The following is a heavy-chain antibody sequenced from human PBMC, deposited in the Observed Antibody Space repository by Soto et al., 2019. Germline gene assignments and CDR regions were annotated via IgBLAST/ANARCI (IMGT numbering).Heavy chain of an antibody. D-gene: IGHD2-15*01. CDR2: IYFSGSA. Sequence: SETLSLTCTVSGGSIGGSSYFWCWILHPPGKGLEWIGSIYFSGSASYNPSLRSRLTISVDTSTNQFSLKLSSVTAADTAVYYCARYCSGGSCDDAFDIWGQGTMVTVSS. CDR1: GGSIGGSSYF. CDR3: ARYCSGGSCDDAFDI. V-gene: IGHV4-39*07. J-gene: IGHJ3*02.